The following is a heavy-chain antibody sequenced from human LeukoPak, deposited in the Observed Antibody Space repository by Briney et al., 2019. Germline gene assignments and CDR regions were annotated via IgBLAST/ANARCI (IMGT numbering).Heavy chain of an antibody. Sequence: GGSLRLSCAASGFTFSSYWMHWVRQAPGKGLVWVSRINSDGSSTSYADSVKGRFTISRDNAKNTLYLQMNSLRAEDTAVYYCARNSYIGYYIDYWGQGTPVTVSS. V-gene: IGHV3-74*01. CDR1: GFTFSSYW. J-gene: IGHJ4*02. CDR2: INSDGSST. CDR3: ARNSYIGYYIDY. D-gene: IGHD2-15*01.